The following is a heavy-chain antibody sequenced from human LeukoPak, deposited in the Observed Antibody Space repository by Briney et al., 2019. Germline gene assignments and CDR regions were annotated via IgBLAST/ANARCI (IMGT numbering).Heavy chain of an antibody. Sequence: GASVKVSCKASGYTFTSYYMHWVRQAPGQGLEWMGIINPSGGSTSYAQKFQGRVTMTRDMSTSTVYMELSSLRSEDTAVYYCAREATTTMESSGRFDYWGQGTLVTVSS. CDR1: GYTFTSYY. J-gene: IGHJ4*02. CDR2: INPSGGST. D-gene: IGHD3-22*01. CDR3: AREATTTMESSGRFDY. V-gene: IGHV1-46*01.